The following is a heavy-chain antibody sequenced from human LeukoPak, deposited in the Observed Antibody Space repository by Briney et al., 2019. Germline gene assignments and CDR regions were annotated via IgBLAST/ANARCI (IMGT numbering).Heavy chain of an antibody. CDR1: GGTFSSYA. J-gene: IGHJ6*03. D-gene: IGHD6-19*01. CDR2: IIPIFGTA. Sequence: SVKVSCKASGGTFSSYAISWVRQAPGQGLEWTGGIIPIFGTANYAQKFRGRVTITADESTSTAYMELSSLRSEGTAVYYCARGQGSGWENYYYYMDVWGKGTTVTVSS. V-gene: IGHV1-69*01. CDR3: ARGQGSGWENYYYYMDV.